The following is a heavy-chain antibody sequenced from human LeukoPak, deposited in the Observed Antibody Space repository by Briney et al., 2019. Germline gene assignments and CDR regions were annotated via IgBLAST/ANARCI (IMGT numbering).Heavy chain of an antibody. CDR3: ASSVNYFFDY. Sequence: SETLSLTCAVSGGSTSSGGYSWSWIRQPPGKGLEWIGYIYHSGSTYYNPSLKSRVTISVDRSKNQFSLKLSSVTAADTAVYYCASSVNYFFDYWGQGTLVTVSS. CDR1: GGSTSSGGYS. V-gene: IGHV4-30-2*01. CDR2: IYHSGST. J-gene: IGHJ4*02.